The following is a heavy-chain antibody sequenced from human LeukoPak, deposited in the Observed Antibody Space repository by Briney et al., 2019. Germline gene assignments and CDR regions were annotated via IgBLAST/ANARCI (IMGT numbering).Heavy chain of an antibody. J-gene: IGHJ5*02. D-gene: IGHD6-19*01. Sequence: GGSLRLSCAASGFTFSSYSMSWVRQAPGKGLEWVSSISSSSSYIYYADSVKGRFTISRDNAKNSLYLQMNSLRAEDTAVYYCARLSSSGSFDPWGQGNLVTVSS. CDR2: ISSSSSYI. CDR3: ARLSSSGSFDP. V-gene: IGHV3-21*01. CDR1: GFTFSSYS.